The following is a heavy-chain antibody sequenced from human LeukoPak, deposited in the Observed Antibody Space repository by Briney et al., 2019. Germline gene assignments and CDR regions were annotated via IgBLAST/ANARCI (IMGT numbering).Heavy chain of an antibody. CDR1: GFTVSRHW. V-gene: IGHV3-74*01. CDR3: ARICSGTGCLIPD. CDR2: INSDGRVT. D-gene: IGHD2-2*01. Sequence: GGSLRLSCAASGFTVSRHWMHWVRQAPGKGLVWISRINSDGRVTDYADFVKGRFTISRDNAKSTVYLQINSLRDEDTAVYYCARICSGTGCLIPDWGQGTLVTVSS. J-gene: IGHJ4*02.